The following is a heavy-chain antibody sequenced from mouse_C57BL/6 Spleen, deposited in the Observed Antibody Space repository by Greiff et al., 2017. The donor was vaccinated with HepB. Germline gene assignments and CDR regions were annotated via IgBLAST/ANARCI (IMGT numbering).Heavy chain of an antibody. Sequence: EVHLVESGGGLVKPGGSLKLSCAASGFTFSDYGMHWVRQAPEKGLEWVAYISSGSSTIYYADTVKGRFTISRDNAKNTLFLQMTSLRSEDTAMYYCARDITTVVASGAYWGQGTLVTVSA. CDR1: GFTFSDYG. J-gene: IGHJ3*01. CDR2: ISSGSSTI. D-gene: IGHD1-1*01. CDR3: ARDITTVVASGAY. V-gene: IGHV5-17*01.